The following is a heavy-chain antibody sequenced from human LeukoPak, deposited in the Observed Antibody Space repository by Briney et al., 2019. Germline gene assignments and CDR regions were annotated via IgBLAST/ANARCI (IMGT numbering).Heavy chain of an antibody. CDR3: ARARPSGLDYYGMDV. CDR1: GGSFSGYY. CDR2: INHSGST. V-gene: IGHV4-34*01. J-gene: IGHJ6*02. Sequence: PSETLSLTCAVYGGSFSGYYWSWIRQPPGKGLEWIGEINHSGSTNYNPSLKSRVTISVDTSKNQFSLKLSSVTAADTAVYYCARARPSGLDYYGMDVWGQGTTVTVSS. D-gene: IGHD3-10*01.